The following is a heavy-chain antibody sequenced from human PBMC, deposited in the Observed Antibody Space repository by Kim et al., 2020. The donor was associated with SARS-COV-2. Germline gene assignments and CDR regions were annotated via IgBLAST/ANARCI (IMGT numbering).Heavy chain of an antibody. V-gene: IGHV3-23*01. J-gene: IGHJ4*02. Sequence: GGSLRLSCAASGFTFSSYAMSWVRQAPGKGLEWVSAISGSGGSTYYADSVKGRFTISRDNSKNTLYLQMNSLRAEDTAVYYCAKGYCSSTSCYLPPYFDYWGQGTLVTVSS. D-gene: IGHD2-2*01. CDR2: ISGSGGST. CDR3: AKGYCSSTSCYLPPYFDY. CDR1: GFTFSSYA.